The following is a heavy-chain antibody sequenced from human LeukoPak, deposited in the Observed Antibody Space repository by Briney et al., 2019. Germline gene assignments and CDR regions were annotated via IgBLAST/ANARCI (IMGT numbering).Heavy chain of an antibody. CDR1: GFTFDEYT. CDR3: AKGGRQLALDY. V-gene: IGHV3-43*02. Sequence: GGSLRLSCAASGFTFDEYTMPWVRQAPGKGLEWVSLISADGGSTNHADSVKGRFSISRDNSKHSLHLQMSSLRTDDTALYYCAKGGRQLALDYWGQGTLVTVSS. CDR2: ISADGGST. J-gene: IGHJ4*02. D-gene: IGHD1-1*01.